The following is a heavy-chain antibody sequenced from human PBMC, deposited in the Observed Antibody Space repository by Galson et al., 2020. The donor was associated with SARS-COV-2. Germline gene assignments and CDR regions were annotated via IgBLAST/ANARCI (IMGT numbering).Heavy chain of an antibody. V-gene: IGHV3-7*01. CDR3: AREHRDYYYYGMDV. CDR1: GFTFSSYW. Sequence: GGSLRLSCAASGFTFSSYWMSWVRQAPGKGLEWVANIKQDGSEKYYVDSVKGRFTISRDKAKNSLYLQMNSLRAEDTAVYYCAREHRDYYYYGMDVWGQGTTVTVSS. J-gene: IGHJ6*02. D-gene: IGHD2-21*01. CDR2: IKQDGSEK.